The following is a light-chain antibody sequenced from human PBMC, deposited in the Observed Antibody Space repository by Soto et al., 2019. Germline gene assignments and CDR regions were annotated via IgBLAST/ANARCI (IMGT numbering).Light chain of an antibody. V-gene: IGKV1-9*01. J-gene: IGKJ5*01. CDR1: QGISSH. CDR2: VAS. Sequence: DIQLTQSPSFLSASVGDRVTITCRASQGISSHLAWYQQQPGKAPKLLIYVASTLQSRVPSRFSGSGSETEFTRTISCVQPEDFASYYCQQLNSDPITFGQGT. CDR3: QQLNSDPIT.